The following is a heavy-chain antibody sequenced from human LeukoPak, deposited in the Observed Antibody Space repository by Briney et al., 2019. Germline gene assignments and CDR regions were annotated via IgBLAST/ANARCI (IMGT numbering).Heavy chain of an antibody. Sequence: SETLSLTCTVSGGPISSYYWSWIRQPPGKGLEWIGYIYYSGSTNYNPSLKSRVTISVDTSKNQFSLKLSSVTAADTAVYYCARALYGGRTYYFDYWGQGTLVTVSS. D-gene: IGHD5-12*01. CDR2: IYYSGST. CDR3: ARALYGGRTYYFDY. V-gene: IGHV4-59*08. CDR1: GGPISSYY. J-gene: IGHJ4*02.